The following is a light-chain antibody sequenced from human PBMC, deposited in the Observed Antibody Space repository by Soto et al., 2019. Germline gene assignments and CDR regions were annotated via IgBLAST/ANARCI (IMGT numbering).Light chain of an antibody. CDR1: SSNIGARFD. J-gene: IGLJ1*01. CDR2: ANG. V-gene: IGLV1-40*01. Sequence: QSVLTQPPSVSGAPGQRVTVSCTGSSSNIGARFDVHWYQQLPGTAPRLLIYANGNRPSGVPDRFSGSKSGTSASLAITGLQAEDEADYYCQSYESSLRGYVFGTGTKVTV. CDR3: QSYESSLRGYV.